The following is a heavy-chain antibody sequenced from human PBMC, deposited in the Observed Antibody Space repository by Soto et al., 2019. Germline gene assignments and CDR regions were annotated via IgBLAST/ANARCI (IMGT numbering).Heavy chain of an antibody. CDR3: ARDLSPPGEFFYDAFDV. CDR2: IKRGGTVT. J-gene: IGHJ3*01. Sequence: EVQLVESGGGLVQPGESLRLSCAASGFTFSAFWMTWLRQAPGKGLEWVANIKRGGTVTHYGDSVGGRCTLIRDNAKNTLFLQLNSLRPEDTATYDFARDLSPPGEFFYDAFDVWGPGPFVTGSS. CDR1: GFTFSAFW. V-gene: IGHV3-7*04. D-gene: IGHD2-21*01.